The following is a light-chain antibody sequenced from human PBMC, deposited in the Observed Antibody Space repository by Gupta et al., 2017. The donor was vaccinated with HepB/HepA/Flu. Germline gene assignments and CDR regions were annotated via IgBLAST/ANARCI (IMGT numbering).Light chain of an antibody. CDR1: QGINNY. J-gene: IGKJ4*01. V-gene: IGKV1-9*01. Sequence: DIQLTQSPSFLSASVGDRVTITCRASQGINNYLAWYQQKPGKAPKLLIYAASTLQSGVPSRFSGSISGTEFTLTISSLQPEDFAAYYCRQLNYSPITFGGGTKVVIK. CDR3: RQLNYSPIT. CDR2: AAS.